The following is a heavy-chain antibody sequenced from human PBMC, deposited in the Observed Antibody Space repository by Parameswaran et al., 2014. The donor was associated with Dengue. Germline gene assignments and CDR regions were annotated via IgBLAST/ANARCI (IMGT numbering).Heavy chain of an antibody. V-gene: IGHV1-18*01. CDR3: AILFPAIVVVPAAPYDAFDI. D-gene: IGHD2-2*01. Sequence: WVRQAPGQGLDWMGWISGYNGNTNYAQKLQGRVTMTTDTSTSTAYMDLRSLRSDDTAVYYCAILFPAIVVVPAAPYDAFDIWGQGTMVTVSS. CDR2: ISGYNGNT. J-gene: IGHJ3*02.